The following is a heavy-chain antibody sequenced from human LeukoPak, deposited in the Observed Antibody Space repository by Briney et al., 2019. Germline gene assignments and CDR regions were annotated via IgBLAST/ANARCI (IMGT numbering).Heavy chain of an antibody. CDR3: ARVWSGGSYIGFDP. CDR1: GGSFSGYY. Sequence: SETLSLTCAVYGGSFSGYYWSWIRQPPGKGLEWIGEINHSGSTNYNPSLKSRVTISVDTSKNQFSLKLSSVTAADTAVYYCARVWSGGSYIGFDPWGQGTLVTVSS. J-gene: IGHJ5*02. CDR2: INHSGST. V-gene: IGHV4-34*01. D-gene: IGHD1-26*01.